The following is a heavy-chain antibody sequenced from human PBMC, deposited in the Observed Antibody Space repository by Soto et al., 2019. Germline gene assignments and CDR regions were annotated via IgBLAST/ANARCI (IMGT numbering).Heavy chain of an antibody. J-gene: IGHJ4*02. D-gene: IGHD1-26*01. CDR3: ARDFLGGLREPGYFDY. CDR1: GGSVSSGSYY. V-gene: IGHV4-61*01. Sequence: SETLSLTCTVSGGSVSSGSYYWSRIRQPPGKGLEWIGYIYYSGSTNYNTSLKNRVTISVDTSKNQISLKLSSVTTADTAVYYCARDFLGGLREPGYFDYWGQGTLVTVSS. CDR2: IYYSGST.